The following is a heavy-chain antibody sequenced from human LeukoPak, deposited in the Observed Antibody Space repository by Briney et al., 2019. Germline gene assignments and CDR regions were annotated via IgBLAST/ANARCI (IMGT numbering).Heavy chain of an antibody. CDR3: ARYPDLSYYFGSGSTFDY. Sequence: GESLKISCKGSGYSFTSYWIGWVRQMPGKGLEWMGIIYPGDSDTRYSPSFQGQVTISADKSISTAYLQWSSLKASDTAMYYCARYPDLSYYFGSGSTFDYWGQGTLVTASS. CDR2: IYPGDSDT. J-gene: IGHJ4*02. V-gene: IGHV5-51*01. D-gene: IGHD3-10*01. CDR1: GYSFTSYW.